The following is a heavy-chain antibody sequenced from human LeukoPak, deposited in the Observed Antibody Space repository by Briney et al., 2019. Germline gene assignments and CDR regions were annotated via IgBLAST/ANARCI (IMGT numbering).Heavy chain of an antibody. D-gene: IGHD2-2*01. CDR1: GGSISSSSYY. CDR2: IYYSGST. J-gene: IGHJ3*02. CDR3: LGYCSSTSCSRNAFDI. Sequence: SETLSLTCTVSGGSISSSSYYWGWIRQPPGKGLEWIGSIYYSGSTYYNPSLKSRVTISVDTSKNQFSLKLSSVTAADTAVYYCLGYCSSTSCSRNAFDIWGQGTMATVSS. V-gene: IGHV4-39*01.